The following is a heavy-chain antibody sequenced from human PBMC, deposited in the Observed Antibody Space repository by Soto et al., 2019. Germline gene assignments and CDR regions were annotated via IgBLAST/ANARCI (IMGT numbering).Heavy chain of an antibody. J-gene: IGHJ4*02. Sequence: QLQLQDSGPGLVKPSETLSLTCTASSGSVSSGSYYWSWIRQPPGKGREWLGYIYDSGSTDYHPSPKSRVTVPGDTSRNQFSLMLTSVTAADTAIYYCARAKPGYSSGWDPTFDYWGQGTLVTVSS. CDR1: SGSVSSGSYY. CDR3: ARAKPGYSSGWDPTFDY. V-gene: IGHV4-61*01. CDR2: IYDSGST. D-gene: IGHD6-19*01.